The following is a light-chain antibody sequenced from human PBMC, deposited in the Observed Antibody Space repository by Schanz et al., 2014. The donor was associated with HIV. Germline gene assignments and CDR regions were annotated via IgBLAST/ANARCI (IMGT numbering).Light chain of an antibody. J-gene: IGKJ4*01. CDR3: QQYSNWPPMT. CDR1: QTVSKN. Sequence: EIVMTQSPGTLSVSPGERATLSCRASQTVSKNLAWYQQKPGQAPRLLIYGASTRVTGIPARFSGSGSGTEFTLTISSLQSEDFAVYYCQQYSNWPPMTFGGGTKVEIK. V-gene: IGKV3-15*01. CDR2: GAS.